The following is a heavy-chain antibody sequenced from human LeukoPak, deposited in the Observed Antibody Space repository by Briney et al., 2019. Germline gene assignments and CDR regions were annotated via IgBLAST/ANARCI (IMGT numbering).Heavy chain of an antibody. CDR3: AKSGGYGLIDY. Sequence: SETLSLTCTVSGGSISGYYWSWIRQPPGKGLEWIGNIYSSGSTYYNASLQSRVTISIDTSKNQFSLRLNSVTAADTAMYYCAKSGGYGLIDYWGQGTRVTVSS. J-gene: IGHJ4*02. CDR1: GGSISGYY. CDR2: IYSSGST. D-gene: IGHD1-26*01. V-gene: IGHV4-59*04.